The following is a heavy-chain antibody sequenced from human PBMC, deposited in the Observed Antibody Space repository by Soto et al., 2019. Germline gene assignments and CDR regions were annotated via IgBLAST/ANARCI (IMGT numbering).Heavy chain of an antibody. CDR3: ARPRNGSPGLFEY. V-gene: IGHV4-59*08. Sequence: SETLSLTCTVSGGSISGYYWSWIRQPPGKGLEWIGYIYYSGSTNHNPSLKSRITMSVDTSKNQFSLKLNSVTAADTAVYYCARPRNGSPGLFEYWGQGSLVTVSS. CDR1: GGSISGYY. D-gene: IGHD1-26*01. CDR2: IYYSGST. J-gene: IGHJ4*02.